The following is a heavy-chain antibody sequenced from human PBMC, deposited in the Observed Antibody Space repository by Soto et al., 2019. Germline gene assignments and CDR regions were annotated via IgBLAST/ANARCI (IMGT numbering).Heavy chain of an antibody. CDR3: AKDRTPSLGYSGYDCFDY. D-gene: IGHD5-12*01. V-gene: IGHV3-23*01. Sequence: EVQLLESGGGLVQPGGSLRLSCAASGFTFSNYAMSWVRQAPGKGLEWVSAISGRGGSTYYADSVKGRFTISRDNSKNTLYLQMNSLRAEDTAVYYCAKDRTPSLGYSGYDCFDYWGQGTLVTVSS. CDR1: GFTFSNYA. J-gene: IGHJ4*02. CDR2: ISGRGGST.